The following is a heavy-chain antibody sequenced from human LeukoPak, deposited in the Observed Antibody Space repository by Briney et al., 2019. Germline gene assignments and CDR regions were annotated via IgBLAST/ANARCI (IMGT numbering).Heavy chain of an antibody. CDR3: ARAWSYDILTGQLSGLHWFDP. D-gene: IGHD3-9*01. V-gene: IGHV1-18*01. J-gene: IGHJ5*02. CDR2: ISAYNGNT. CDR1: GYTFTSYG. Sequence: ASVKVSFKASGYTFTSYGISWVRRAPGQGLEWMGWISAYNGNTNYAQKLQGRVTMTTDTSTSTAYMELRSLRSDDTAVYYCARAWSYDILTGQLSGLHWFDPWGQGTLVTVSS.